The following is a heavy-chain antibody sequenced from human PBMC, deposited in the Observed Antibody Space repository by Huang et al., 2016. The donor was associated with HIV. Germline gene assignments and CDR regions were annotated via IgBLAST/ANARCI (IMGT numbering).Heavy chain of an antibody. V-gene: IGHV3-7*01. D-gene: IGHD3-10*01. J-gene: IGHJ4*02. CDR3: ARRLRYYYGSGRTSGYFDY. Sequence: EVQLVESGGGLVQPGGSLRLSCTASGFTFSSYWLGWVRQAPGKGLGWVANIKQDGSEKYYGDSVKGRFSISRDNAKNSLYLQMNSLRAEDTAVYYCARRLRYYYGSGRTSGYFDYWGQGTLVTVSS. CDR2: IKQDGSEK. CDR1: GFTFSSYW.